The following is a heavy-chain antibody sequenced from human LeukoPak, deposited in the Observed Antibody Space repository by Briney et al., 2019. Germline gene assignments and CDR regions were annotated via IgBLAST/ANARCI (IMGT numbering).Heavy chain of an antibody. CDR1: GYTFTSYD. V-gene: IGHV1-8*03. Sequence: GASVKVSCKASGYTFTSYDINWVRQATGQGLEWMGWMNPNSGNTAYAQKFQGRVTITRNTSISTAYMELSSLRSEDTAVYYCARGGYDFWSGYYTFWFDPWGQGTLVTVSS. CDR2: MNPNSGNT. D-gene: IGHD3-3*01. CDR3: ARGGYDFWSGYYTFWFDP. J-gene: IGHJ5*02.